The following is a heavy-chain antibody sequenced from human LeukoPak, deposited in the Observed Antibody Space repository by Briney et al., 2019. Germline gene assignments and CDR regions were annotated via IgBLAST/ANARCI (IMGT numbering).Heavy chain of an antibody. D-gene: IGHD6-19*01. CDR1: GFTFSDTW. CDR3: ARARSGWYGRGFEDY. J-gene: IGHJ4*02. CDR2: IRSDGSDT. V-gene: IGHV3-74*01. Sequence: PGGSLRLSCAASGFTFSDTWMHWVRQAPGEGLVWVSRIRSDGSDTRYAESVKGRFTISRDNAKNTLYLQMNSLRAEDTAVYYCARARSGWYGRGFEDYWGQGALVTVSS.